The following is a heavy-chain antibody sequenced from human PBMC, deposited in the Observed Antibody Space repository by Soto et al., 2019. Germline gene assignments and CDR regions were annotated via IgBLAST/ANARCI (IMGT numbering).Heavy chain of an antibody. V-gene: IGHV1-8*01. D-gene: IGHD3-3*01. Sequence: ASVKVSCKASGYTFTSYDINWVRQATGQGLEWMGWMNPNSGNTGYAQKFQGRVTMTRNTSISTAYMELSSLRSEDTAVYYCARGRDTIFGVVTTMYVWGKGTTVTVSS. CDR1: GYTFTSYD. CDR2: MNPNSGNT. CDR3: ARGRDTIFGVVTTMYV. J-gene: IGHJ6*04.